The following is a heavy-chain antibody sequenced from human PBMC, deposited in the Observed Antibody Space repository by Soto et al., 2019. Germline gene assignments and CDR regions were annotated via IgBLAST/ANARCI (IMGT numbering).Heavy chain of an antibody. CDR3: ASKRGYSSSQYGRVV. J-gene: IGHJ6*02. Sequence: HSWAVSGCTFIGHSMNWVRQAQGKGLEWVSSISSSSYIYYADSVKGRFTISRDNAKNSLYLQMNSLRAEDTAVYYFASKRGYSSSQYGRVVGGQGSRV. V-gene: IGHV3-21*01. CDR2: ISSSSYI. D-gene: IGHD6-13*01. CDR1: GCTFIGHS.